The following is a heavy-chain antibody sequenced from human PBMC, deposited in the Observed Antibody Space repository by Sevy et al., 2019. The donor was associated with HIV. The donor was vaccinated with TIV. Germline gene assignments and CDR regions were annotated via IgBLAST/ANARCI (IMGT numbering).Heavy chain of an antibody. CDR2: INPNSGGT. Sequence: ASVKVSCKASGYTFTGYYMHWVRQAPGQGLEWMGRINPNSGGTNYAQKFQGRVTMTRDTSISTAYIELSRLGADDTAVYYCARGPQYHGVSNFDYWGQGTLVTVSS. CDR1: GYTFTGYY. V-gene: IGHV1-2*06. D-gene: IGHD2-8*01. J-gene: IGHJ4*02. CDR3: ARGPQYHGVSNFDY.